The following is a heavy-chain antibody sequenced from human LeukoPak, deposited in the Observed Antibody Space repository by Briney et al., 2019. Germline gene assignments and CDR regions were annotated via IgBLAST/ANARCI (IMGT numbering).Heavy chain of an antibody. CDR3: AINPGGYCSGGSCYLDP. V-gene: IGHV3-53*01. Sequence: GGSLRLSCAASGFTVSSNYMSWVRQAPGKGLEWVSVIYSGGSTYYADSVKGRFTISRDNSKNTLYLQMNSLRAEDTAVYYCAINPGGYCSGGSCYLDPWGQGTLVTVSS. CDR2: IYSGGST. J-gene: IGHJ5*02. CDR1: GFTVSSNY. D-gene: IGHD2-15*01.